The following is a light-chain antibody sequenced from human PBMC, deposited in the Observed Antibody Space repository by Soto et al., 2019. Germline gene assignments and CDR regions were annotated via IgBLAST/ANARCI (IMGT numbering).Light chain of an antibody. CDR1: QSISTW. J-gene: IGKJ1*01. CDR2: KAS. V-gene: IGKV1-5*03. CDR3: QQYNRYWT. Sequence: DIQMTQSPSTVSESVGDRVTITCRASQSISTWLAWYQHKPGEAPKLLIYKASSLESGVPSRFSGSGSGTEFTLTISSLEHDDFSTYYCQQYNRYWTFGQGTKVEVK.